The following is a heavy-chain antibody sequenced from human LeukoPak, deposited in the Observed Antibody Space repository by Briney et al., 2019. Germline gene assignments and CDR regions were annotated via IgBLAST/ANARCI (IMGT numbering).Heavy chain of an antibody. D-gene: IGHD6-13*01. CDR3: ARAWYVYDI. J-gene: IGHJ3*02. V-gene: IGHV4-39*01. CDR1: GGSISSSSYY. Sequence: NTSETLSLTCTVSGGSISSSSYYWGWIRQPPGKGLEWIGSIYYSGSTYYNPSLKSRVTISVDTSKNQFSLKLSPVTAADTAVYYCARAWYVYDIWGQGTMVTVSS. CDR2: IYYSGST.